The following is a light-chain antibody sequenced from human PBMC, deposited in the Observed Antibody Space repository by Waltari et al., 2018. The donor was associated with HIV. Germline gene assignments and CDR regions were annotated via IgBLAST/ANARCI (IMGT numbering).Light chain of an antibody. CDR1: QSVGSY. Sequence: EIVLTQSPATLSLSPGQRPTLSCTASQSVGSYLAWYQQKPGQAPRILIYDSSNRASGIPSRFSGSGSGTDFTLTISSLDPEDFAVYYCHQRSNWPLTCGGGTKVES. V-gene: IGKV3-11*01. CDR3: HQRSNWPLT. J-gene: IGKJ4*01. CDR2: DSS.